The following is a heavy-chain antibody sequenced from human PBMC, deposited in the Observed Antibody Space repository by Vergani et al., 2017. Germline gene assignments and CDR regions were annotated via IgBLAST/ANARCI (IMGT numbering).Heavy chain of an antibody. V-gene: IGHV4-34*01. Sequence: QVQLQQWGAGLLKPSETLSLTCAVYGGSFSGYYWSWIRQPPGKGLEWIGYIYYSGSTYYNPSLKSRVTISVDTSKNQFSLKLSSVTAADTAVYYCARARKYGEPPFDYWGQGTLVTVSS. CDR3: ARARKYGEPPFDY. J-gene: IGHJ4*02. CDR1: GGSFSGYY. D-gene: IGHD4-17*01. CDR2: IYYSGST.